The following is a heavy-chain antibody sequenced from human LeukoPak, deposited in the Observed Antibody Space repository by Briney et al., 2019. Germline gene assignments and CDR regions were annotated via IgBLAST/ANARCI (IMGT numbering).Heavy chain of an antibody. CDR1: GFSFSVYW. D-gene: IGHD3-10*01. Sequence: GGSLRLSCAASGFSFSVYWMHWVRRAPGKGPVWVSRIKTDGSITDYADFVKGRFTISRDNAKNTLYLQMNSLRAEDTAVYYCAKLFESGTYNNFFHYWGQGTLVTVFS. J-gene: IGHJ4*02. CDR2: IKTDGSIT. V-gene: IGHV3-74*01. CDR3: AKLFESGTYNNFFHY.